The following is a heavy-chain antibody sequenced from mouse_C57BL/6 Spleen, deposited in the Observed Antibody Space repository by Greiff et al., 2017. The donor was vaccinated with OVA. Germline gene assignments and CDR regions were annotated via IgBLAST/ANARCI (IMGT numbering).Heavy chain of an antibody. J-gene: IGHJ2*01. CDR3: ARGEDYGNFDY. CDR2: IDPSDSYT. Sequence: QVQLKQPGAELVMPGASVKLSCKASGYTFTSYWMHWVKQRPGQGLEWIGEIDPSDSYTNYNQKFKGKATLTADKSSSTAYMQLSSLTSEDSAVYFCARGEDYGNFDYWGQGTTLTVSS. CDR1: GYTFTSYW. D-gene: IGHD2-1*01. V-gene: IGHV1-69*01.